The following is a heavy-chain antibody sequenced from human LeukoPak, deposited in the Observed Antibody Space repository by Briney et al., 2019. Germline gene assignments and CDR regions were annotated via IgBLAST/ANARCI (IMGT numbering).Heavy chain of an antibody. CDR3: AKVQSDIVGAMFFSFDV. CDR2: IIGSGSEM. D-gene: IGHD1-26*01. CDR1: GFTFNFYS. J-gene: IGHJ3*01. V-gene: IGHV3-21*06. Sequence: PGGSLRLSCGVSGFTFNFYSMNWVRQAPGKGLEWVASIIGSGSEMFYAESLKGRFTISRDNSKNSLYLQMNSLRVEDTAVYYCAKVQSDIVGAMFFSFDVWGQGTMVSVSS.